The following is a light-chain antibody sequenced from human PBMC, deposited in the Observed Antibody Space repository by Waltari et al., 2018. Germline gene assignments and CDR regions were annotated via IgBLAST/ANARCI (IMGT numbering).Light chain of an antibody. J-gene: IGLJ3*02. CDR2: SNN. Sequence: QSVLTQPPSASVNPGQRVTIPCSGSSSTIGSNTVNWYQQLPGTAPKLLIYSNNQRPSGVPGRFSGSKSGTSASLAISGLQSEDEADYYCAAWDDSLAWVFGGGTKLTVL. CDR1: SSTIGSNT. CDR3: AAWDDSLAWV. V-gene: IGLV1-44*01.